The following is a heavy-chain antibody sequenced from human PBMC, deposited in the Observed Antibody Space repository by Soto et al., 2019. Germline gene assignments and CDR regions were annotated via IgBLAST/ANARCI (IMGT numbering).Heavy chain of an antibody. V-gene: IGHV1-3*01. CDR3: ASGVYCSGGSCRPNYYGMDV. J-gene: IGHJ6*02. CDR1: GYTFTSYA. Sequence: ASVKVSCKASGYTFTSYAMHWVRQAPGQRLEWMGWINAGNGNTKYSQKFQGRVTITRDTSASTAYMELSSLRSEDTAVYYCASGVYCSGGSCRPNYYGMDVWGQGTAVTVS. CDR2: INAGNGNT. D-gene: IGHD2-15*01.